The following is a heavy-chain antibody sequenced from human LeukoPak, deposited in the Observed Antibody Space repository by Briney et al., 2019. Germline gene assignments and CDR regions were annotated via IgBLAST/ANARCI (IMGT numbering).Heavy chain of an antibody. Sequence: SVKVSCKASGGTFSSYAISWVRQAPGQGLEWMGRIIPILGIANYAQKFQGRVTITADKSTSTAYVELSSLRSEDTAVYYCARATGEGRTAFDIWGQGTMVTVSS. J-gene: IGHJ3*02. V-gene: IGHV1-69*04. CDR3: ARATGEGRTAFDI. CDR2: IIPILGIA. D-gene: IGHD1-1*01. CDR1: GGTFSSYA.